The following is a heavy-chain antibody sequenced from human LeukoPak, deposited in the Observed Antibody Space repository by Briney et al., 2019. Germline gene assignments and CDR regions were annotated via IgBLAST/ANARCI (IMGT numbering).Heavy chain of an antibody. J-gene: IGHJ4*02. CDR3: VRGDCSGGNCYSAY. CDR2: IRKKTNSYTT. CDR1: GFSFSDYY. V-gene: IGHV3-72*01. Sequence: PGGSLRLSCAASGFSFSDYYMDWVRQASGKGLEWVARIRKKTNSYTTEYAASVKGRFAISRDDAQNSLYLQMNSLRTEDTAVYYCVRGDCSGGNCYSAYWGQGTLVTVSS. D-gene: IGHD2-15*01.